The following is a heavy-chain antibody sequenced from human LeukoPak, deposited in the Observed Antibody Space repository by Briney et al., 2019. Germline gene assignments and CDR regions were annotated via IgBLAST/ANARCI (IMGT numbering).Heavy chain of an antibody. V-gene: IGHV4-34*01. CDR2: INHSGST. CDR1: GGSFCGYY. J-gene: IGHJ4*02. D-gene: IGHD6-19*01. Sequence: PSETLSLTCAVYGGSFCGYYWSSIRQPPGKGLEWIGEINHSGSTNCNPSLKSRVTISVDTSKNQFSLKLSSVTAADTAVYYCARHGATDSSGWSIEFDYWGQGTLVTVSS. CDR3: ARHGATDSSGWSIEFDY.